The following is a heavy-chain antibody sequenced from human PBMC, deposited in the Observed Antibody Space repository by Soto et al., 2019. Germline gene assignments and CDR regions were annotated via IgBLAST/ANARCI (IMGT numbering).Heavy chain of an antibody. D-gene: IGHD3-3*01. CDR2: INPNSGGT. J-gene: IGHJ6*02. CDR1: GYTFTGYY. Sequence: ASVTVSCKASGYTFTGYYMHWVRQAPGQGLEWMGWINPNSGGTNYAQKFQGWVTMTRDTSISTAYMELSRLRSDDTAVYYCARGAPHYDFWSGYLYGMDVWGQGTTVTVSS. V-gene: IGHV1-2*04. CDR3: ARGAPHYDFWSGYLYGMDV.